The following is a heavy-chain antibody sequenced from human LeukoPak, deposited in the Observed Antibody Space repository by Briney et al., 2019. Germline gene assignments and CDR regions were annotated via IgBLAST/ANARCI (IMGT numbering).Heavy chain of an antibody. D-gene: IGHD7-27*01. J-gene: IGHJ4*02. Sequence: PGGSLRLSCAASGFTFSSYAMHWVRQAPGKGLEWVAVISYDGSNKYYADSVKGRFTISRDNSKNTLYLQMNSLRAEDTAVYYCARGSNWGYFDYWGQGTLVTVSS. V-gene: IGHV3-30-3*01. CDR1: GFTFSSYA. CDR2: ISYDGSNK. CDR3: ARGSNWGYFDY.